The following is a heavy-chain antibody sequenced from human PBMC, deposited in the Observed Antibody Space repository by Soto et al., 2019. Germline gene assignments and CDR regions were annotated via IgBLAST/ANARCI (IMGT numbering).Heavy chain of an antibody. CDR2: IDGSGAGT. CDR1: GFTFSSCA. D-gene: IGHD3-9*01. J-gene: IGHJ4*02. Sequence: EVQLLESGGGLVQPGGSLRLSCVASGFTFSSCAMSWVRQAPGRGLECVSSIDGSGAGTYYSDSVRGRFTISRDNSKNTLDLQMDSLRAEDTAVYYCAKGDILTGSRQGWDYWGQGTLVTVSS. V-gene: IGHV3-23*01. CDR3: AKGDILTGSRQGWDY.